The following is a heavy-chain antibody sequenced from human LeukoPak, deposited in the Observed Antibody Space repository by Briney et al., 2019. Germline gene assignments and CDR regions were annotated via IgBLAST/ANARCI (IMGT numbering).Heavy chain of an antibody. V-gene: IGHV4-59*01. CDR2: IYYSGST. Sequence: SETLSLTCTVSGGSISNYYWSWIRQPPGKGLEWIGYIYYSGSTNYNPSLKSRVTISVDTSKNQFSLKLSSVTAADTAVYYCAFGDYYYYYGMDVWGQGTTVTVSS. CDR1: GGSISNYY. CDR3: AFGDYYYYYGMDV. J-gene: IGHJ6*02. D-gene: IGHD4-17*01.